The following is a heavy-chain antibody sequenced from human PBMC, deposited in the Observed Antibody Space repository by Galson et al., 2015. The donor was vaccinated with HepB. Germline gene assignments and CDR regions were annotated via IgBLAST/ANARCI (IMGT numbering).Heavy chain of an antibody. CDR1: GFTFSSYG. Sequence: SLRLSCAASGFTFSSYGMHWVRQAPGKGLEWVAVISYDGSNKYYADSVKGRFTISRDNSKNTLYLQMNSLRAEDTAVYYCAKDAYYYGSGEYFDYWGQGTLVTVSS. V-gene: IGHV3-30*18. CDR2: ISYDGSNK. J-gene: IGHJ4*02. D-gene: IGHD3-10*01. CDR3: AKDAYYYGSGEYFDY.